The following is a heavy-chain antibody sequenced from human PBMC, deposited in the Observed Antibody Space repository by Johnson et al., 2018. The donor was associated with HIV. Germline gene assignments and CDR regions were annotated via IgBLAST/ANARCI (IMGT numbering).Heavy chain of an antibody. CDR3: ARDLNRYYYGSVKAFDI. J-gene: IGHJ3*02. D-gene: IGHD3-10*01. Sequence: QMLLVESGGGVVQPGRSLRLSCAASGFTFSSYAMHWVRQAPGKGLEWVAVISYDGSHKYYADSVKGRFTISRDNSKNTLYLQMNSLRAEDTAVYYCARDLNRYYYGSVKAFDIWGQGTMVTVSS. CDR2: ISYDGSHK. CDR1: GFTFSSYA. V-gene: IGHV3-30*04.